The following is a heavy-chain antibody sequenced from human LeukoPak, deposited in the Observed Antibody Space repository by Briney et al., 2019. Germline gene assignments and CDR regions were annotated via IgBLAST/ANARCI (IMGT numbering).Heavy chain of an antibody. Sequence: GGSLRLSCAASGFTFSSYSMNWVRQAPGKGLLWVSRINTDGSSTHYADSVKGRLTISRDSAKNMLYLQMNGLRAEDTAVYYCVVWGEDSSGHRFDHWGQGTLVTVSS. CDR3: VVWGEDSSGHRFDH. CDR2: INTDGSST. J-gene: IGHJ4*02. V-gene: IGHV3-74*01. CDR1: GFTFSSYS. D-gene: IGHD3-22*01.